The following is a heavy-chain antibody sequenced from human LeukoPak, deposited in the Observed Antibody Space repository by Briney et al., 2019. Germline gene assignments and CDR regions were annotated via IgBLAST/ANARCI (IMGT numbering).Heavy chain of an antibody. V-gene: IGHV4-30-2*01. D-gene: IGHD6-19*01. J-gene: IGHJ5*02. CDR2: IYHSGTT. Sequence: PSETLSLTCAVSGVAISRGGYAWNWIRPPPGKGLEWIANIYHSGTTYYNPSPKSRATISVDTSKNQFSLKLSSVTAADTAVYYCVRGRYSSGWFKDKNWFDPWGQGIPVTVSS. CDR3: VRGRYSSGWFKDKNWFDP. CDR1: GVAISRGGYA.